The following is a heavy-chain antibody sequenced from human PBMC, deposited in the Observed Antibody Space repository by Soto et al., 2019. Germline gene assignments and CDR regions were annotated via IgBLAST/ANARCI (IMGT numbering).Heavy chain of an antibody. CDR3: ARSSVGLRRGYYFDY. Sequence: PSETLSLTCTVSGGSISSGGYYWSWIRQHPGKGLEWIGYIYYSGSTYYNPSLKSRVTISVDTSKNQFSLKLSSVTAADTAVYYCARSSVGLRRGYYFDYWGQGTLVTVSS. CDR2: IYYSGST. CDR1: GGSISSGGYY. D-gene: IGHD3-16*01. V-gene: IGHV4-31*03. J-gene: IGHJ4*02.